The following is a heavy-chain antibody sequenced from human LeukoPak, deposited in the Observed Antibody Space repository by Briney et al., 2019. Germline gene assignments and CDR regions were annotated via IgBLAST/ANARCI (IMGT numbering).Heavy chain of an antibody. Sequence: KPSETLSLTSTVSGGSISSYYWSSIRHPPGKRLEWSGDIYYSGSTNYNPSLKSRVTISVDTSKNQFSMKLSSVTAADTAVYYCARGPCGSGRYVDYWGQGTLVTVSS. J-gene: IGHJ4*02. D-gene: IGHD3-10*01. CDR1: GGSISSYY. V-gene: IGHV4-59*01. CDR2: IYYSGST. CDR3: ARGPCGSGRYVDY.